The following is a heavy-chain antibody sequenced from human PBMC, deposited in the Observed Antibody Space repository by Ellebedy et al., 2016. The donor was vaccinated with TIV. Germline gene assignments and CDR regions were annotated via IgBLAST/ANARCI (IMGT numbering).Heavy chain of an antibody. Sequence: SETLSLTXTVSGGSISSSSYYWGWIRQPPGKGLEWIGNIYYSGRTYYNPSLKSRVIISVDTSKNQFSLRLSSVTAADTAVYYCARLAYSSSSRDYYYGMDVWGQGTTVTVSS. D-gene: IGHD6-6*01. J-gene: IGHJ6*02. CDR3: ARLAYSSSSRDYYYGMDV. CDR2: IYYSGRT. CDR1: GGSISSSSYY. V-gene: IGHV4-39*01.